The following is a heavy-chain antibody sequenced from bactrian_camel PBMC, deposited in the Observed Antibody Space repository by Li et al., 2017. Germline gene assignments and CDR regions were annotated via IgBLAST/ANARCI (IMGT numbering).Heavy chain of an antibody. Sequence: HVQLVESGGGSVQAGGSLRLSCSVSGFHGSRQCAGWFRQAPGKGLEWVSQINSIDGSTYYANSVKGRFTISRDDSKNTFYLQLNSLKTEDTAMYYCAKGGNWTFDFGNWGQGTQVTV. J-gene: IGHJ6*01. CDR1: GFHGSRQC. CDR3: AKGGNWTFDFGN. CDR2: INSIDGST. V-gene: IGHV3S1*01. D-gene: IGHD8*01.